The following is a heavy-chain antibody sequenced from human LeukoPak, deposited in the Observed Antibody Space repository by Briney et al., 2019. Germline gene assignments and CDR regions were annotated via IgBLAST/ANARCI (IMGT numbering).Heavy chain of an antibody. D-gene: IGHD3-22*01. Sequence: SETLSLTCTVSGGSISSYYWSWIRQPPGKGLEWTGNIYYSGSTTYNPSLKSRVATSVDTSKNQFSLKLSSVTAADTAVYYCTRASIAYYMDVWGKGTTVTISS. CDR3: TRASIAYYMDV. CDR2: IYYSGST. J-gene: IGHJ6*03. CDR1: GGSISSYY. V-gene: IGHV4-59*01.